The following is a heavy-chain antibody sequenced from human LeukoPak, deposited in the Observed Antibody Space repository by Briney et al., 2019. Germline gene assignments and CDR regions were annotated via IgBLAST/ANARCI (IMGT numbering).Heavy chain of an antibody. Sequence: GGSLRLSCAASGFTFSSYSMNWVRQAPGKGLEWVSSISSSSSYIYYADSVKGRFTISRDNAKNSLYPQMNSLRAEDTAVYYCARGQDCGGDCYEYYYGMDVWGQGTTVTVSS. J-gene: IGHJ6*02. V-gene: IGHV3-21*01. D-gene: IGHD2-21*02. CDR2: ISSSSSYI. CDR3: ARGQDCGGDCYEYYYGMDV. CDR1: GFTFSSYS.